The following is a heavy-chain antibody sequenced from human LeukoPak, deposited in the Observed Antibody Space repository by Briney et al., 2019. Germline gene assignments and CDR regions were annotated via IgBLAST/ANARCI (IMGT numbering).Heavy chain of an antibody. Sequence: PSETLSLTCPVSGGSISSYYWSWIRQSPGEGLEWMGYIYSDKSTDYNPPLKSRFTILRDTSKNQFSLKMSSVAAADTAVYFWARRVVLHYDAFDIWGLGTVVTVSS. CDR2: IYSDKST. CDR3: ARRVVLHYDAFDI. J-gene: IGHJ3*02. D-gene: IGHD2-15*01. V-gene: IGHV4-59*08. CDR1: GGSISSYY.